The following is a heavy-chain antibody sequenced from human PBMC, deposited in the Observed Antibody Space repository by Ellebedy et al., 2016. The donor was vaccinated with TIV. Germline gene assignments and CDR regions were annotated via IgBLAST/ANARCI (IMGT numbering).Heavy chain of an antibody. CDR2: ISWDGGST. V-gene: IGHV3-43D*03. J-gene: IGHJ3*02. D-gene: IGHD1-26*01. CDR1: GFTFDDYA. Sequence: GGSLRLXCAASGFTFDDYAMHWVRQAPGKGLEWVSLISWDGGSTYYADSVKGRFTISRDNSKNSLYLQMNSLRAEDTALYYCARPYSGSYFDAFDIWGQGTMVTVSS. CDR3: ARPYSGSYFDAFDI.